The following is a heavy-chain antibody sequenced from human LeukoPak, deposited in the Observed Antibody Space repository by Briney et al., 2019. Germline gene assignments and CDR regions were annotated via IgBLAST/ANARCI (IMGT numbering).Heavy chain of an antibody. D-gene: IGHD2-2*01. CDR2: IYYSGST. J-gene: IGHJ3*02. Sequence: SETLSLTCTVSGGSISSYYWSWIRQPPGKGLEWIGYIYYSGSTNYNPSLKSRVTISVGTSKNQFSLKLSSVTAADTAVYYCARVSDIVVARMAIDIWGQGTMVTVSS. CDR3: ARVSDIVVARMAIDI. CDR1: GGSISSYY. V-gene: IGHV4-59*01.